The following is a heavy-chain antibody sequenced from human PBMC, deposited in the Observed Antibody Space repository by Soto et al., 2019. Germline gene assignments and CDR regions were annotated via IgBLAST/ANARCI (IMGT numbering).Heavy chain of an antibody. CDR3: ARRGYCSSTSCYTSYYYYGMDV. J-gene: IGHJ6*02. D-gene: IGHD2-2*02. CDR1: GYSFTSYW. Sequence: PGESLKISCKGSGYSFTSYWIGWVRQMPGKGLEWMGIIYPGDSDTRYSPSFQGQVTISADKSISTAYLQWSSLKASDTAMYYCARRGYCSSTSCYTSYYYYGMDVWGQGTTVTVSS. V-gene: IGHV5-51*01. CDR2: IYPGDSDT.